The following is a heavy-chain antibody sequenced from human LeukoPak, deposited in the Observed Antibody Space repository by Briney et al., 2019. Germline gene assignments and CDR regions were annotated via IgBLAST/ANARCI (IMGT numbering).Heavy chain of an antibody. CDR3: ARDALYCSGATCYRLFDH. CDR2: ISDSGGST. V-gene: IGHV3-23*01. CDR1: GFTFNNYA. J-gene: IGHJ4*02. D-gene: IGHD2-15*01. Sequence: PGGSLRLSCTASGFTFNNYAMNWVRQAPGKGLEWVSTISDSGGSTSYADSVKGRFTISRDNSKNTLYLQMNSLRAEDTAVYYCARDALYCSGATCYRLFDHWGQGTLVTVSS.